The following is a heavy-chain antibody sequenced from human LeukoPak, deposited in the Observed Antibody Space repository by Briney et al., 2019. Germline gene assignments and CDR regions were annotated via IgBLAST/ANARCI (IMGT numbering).Heavy chain of an antibody. Sequence: GGSLRLSCAASGFTFSSYGMHWVRQAPGKGLEWVAVIWYDGSNKYYADSVKGRFTISRDNSKNTLYLQMNRLRAEDTAVYYCARDYYGSDFNENWFDPWGQGTLVTVSS. J-gene: IGHJ5*02. CDR2: IWYDGSNK. D-gene: IGHD3-10*01. V-gene: IGHV3-33*01. CDR1: GFTFSSYG. CDR3: ARDYYGSDFNENWFDP.